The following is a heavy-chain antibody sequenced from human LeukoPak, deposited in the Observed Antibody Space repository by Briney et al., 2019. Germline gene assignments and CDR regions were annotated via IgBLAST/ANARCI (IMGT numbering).Heavy chain of an antibody. CDR2: ISGSGGST. CDR1: GFTFSSYA. V-gene: IGHV3-23*01. J-gene: IGHJ4*02. Sequence: PGGSLRLSRAASGFTFSSYAMSWVRQAPGKGLEWVSAISGSGGSTYYADSVKGRFTISRDNAKNSLYLQMNSLRAEDTAVYYCARAPVAGTYYFDYWGQGTLVTVSS. CDR3: ARAPVAGTYYFDY. D-gene: IGHD6-19*01.